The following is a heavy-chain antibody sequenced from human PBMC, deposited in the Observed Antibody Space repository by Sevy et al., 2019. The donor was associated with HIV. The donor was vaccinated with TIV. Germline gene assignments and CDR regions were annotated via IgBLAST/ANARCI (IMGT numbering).Heavy chain of an antibody. CDR2: IGAYNGNA. D-gene: IGHD3-10*01. CDR3: ARVPTYYYGSATYFES. V-gene: IGHV1-18*01. CDR1: GYTIANEG. Sequence: ASVKVSCKASGYTIANEGISWVRQAPGQGLEWMGWIGAYNGNANSAQKLQGRVTMTTDTSTSTAYMELSSLRSDDTAIYYCARVPTYYYGSATYFESWGQGTLVTVSS. J-gene: IGHJ4*02.